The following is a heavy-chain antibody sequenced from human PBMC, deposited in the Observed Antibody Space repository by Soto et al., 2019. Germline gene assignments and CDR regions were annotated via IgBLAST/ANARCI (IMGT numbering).Heavy chain of an antibody. Sequence: SETLSLTCVISGDSVSSNSAAWNWIRQSPSRGLEWLGRTYYRSKWYNDYAVSVKSRITINPGTSKNQFSLQLNSVTPEDTAVYYCARWNSSSSFSGFDYWGQGTLVTVSS. D-gene: IGHD6-6*01. J-gene: IGHJ4*02. CDR3: ARWNSSSSFSGFDY. V-gene: IGHV6-1*01. CDR1: GDSVSSNSAA. CDR2: TYYRSKWYN.